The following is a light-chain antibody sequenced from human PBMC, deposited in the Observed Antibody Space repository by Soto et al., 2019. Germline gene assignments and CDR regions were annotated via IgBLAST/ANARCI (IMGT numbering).Light chain of an antibody. CDR2: GAS. Sequence: FSQSLGTLSLSPRQRCSRPGRSSQSVSSSYLAWYQQKPGQAPRLLIYGASSRATGIPDRFSGSGSGTDFTLTISRLEPEDFAVYYCQQYGGSPWTFGQGTKV. CDR1: QSVSSSY. V-gene: IGKV3-20*01. CDR3: QQYGGSPWT. J-gene: IGKJ1*01.